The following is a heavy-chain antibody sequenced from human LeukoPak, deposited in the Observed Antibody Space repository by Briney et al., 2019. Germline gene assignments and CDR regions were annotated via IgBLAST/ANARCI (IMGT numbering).Heavy chain of an antibody. CDR2: RCDDGRD. V-gene: IGHV4-59*03. J-gene: IGHJ1*01. Sequence: SETLSLTCTVSGVSISASCWSWLRQSPGRGLEWVGYRCDDGRDLYNPSLRSRVSRVTISVDASEKQFSLSLRSVTAADTAMYYCARTTRVTPDGRAEYFEDWGQGTLVIVSS. CDR3: ARTTRVTPDGRAEYFED. D-gene: IGHD4-11*01. CDR1: GVSISASC.